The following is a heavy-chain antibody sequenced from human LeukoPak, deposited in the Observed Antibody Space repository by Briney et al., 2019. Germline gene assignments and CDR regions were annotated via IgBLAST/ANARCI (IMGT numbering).Heavy chain of an antibody. Sequence: PGGSLRLSCAASGFTFDDYAIHWVRQAPGKGLEWVSGISWNSGSIGYADSVKGRFTISRDNAKNSLYLQMNSLRAEDTALYYCAKRSFKGYYFDYWGQGTLVTVSS. D-gene: IGHD2-15*01. CDR2: ISWNSGSI. CDR3: AKRSFKGYYFDY. V-gene: IGHV3-9*01. J-gene: IGHJ4*02. CDR1: GFTFDDYA.